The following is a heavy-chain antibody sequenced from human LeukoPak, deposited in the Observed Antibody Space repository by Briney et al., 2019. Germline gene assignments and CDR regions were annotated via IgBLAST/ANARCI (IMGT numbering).Heavy chain of an antibody. J-gene: IGHJ6*03. CDR1: GGSFSGYY. V-gene: IGHV4-34*01. Sequence: SETLSLTCAVYGGSFSGYYWSWIRQPPGKGLEWIGEINHSGSTNYNPSLKSRVTISVDTSKNQFSLKLSSVTAADTAVYYCARGSVYYYYMDVWGKGTTVTVSS. CDR3: ARGSVYYYYMDV. CDR2: INHSGST.